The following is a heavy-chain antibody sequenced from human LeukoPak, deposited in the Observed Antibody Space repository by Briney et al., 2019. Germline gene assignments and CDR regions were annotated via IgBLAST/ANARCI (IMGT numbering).Heavy chain of an antibody. CDR3: ARSPGFPFGYMDV. J-gene: IGHJ6*03. V-gene: IGHV3-30*04. Sequence: PGGSLRLSCAASGFTFSDYPMYWVRQAPGKGPEWVAVISYDASNDFYRDSVRGRFTISRDNARNTVYLQMDTLKPEDTAVYYCARSPGFPFGYMDVWGKGTMVIVSS. CDR2: ISYDASND. CDR1: GFTFSDYP. D-gene: IGHD1-14*01.